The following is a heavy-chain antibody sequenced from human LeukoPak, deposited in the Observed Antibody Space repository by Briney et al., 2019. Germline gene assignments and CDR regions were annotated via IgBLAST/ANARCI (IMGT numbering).Heavy chain of an antibody. CDR2: IRRRAYGGAA. CDR1: GFAFDDFA. CDR3: SRNGLVDFDY. V-gene: IGHV3-49*04. Sequence: GQSLRLSCTTSGFAFDDFAMSWVRQPAGKGLEWVGFIRRRAYGGAAEYAASVKGRFIISRDDSKGIAYLQMNSLRTEDTAVYYCSRNGLVDFDYWGQGSRVIVSP. J-gene: IGHJ4*02.